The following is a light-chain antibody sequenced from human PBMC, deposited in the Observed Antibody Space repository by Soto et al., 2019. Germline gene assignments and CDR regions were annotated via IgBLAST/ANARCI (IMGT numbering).Light chain of an antibody. CDR2: EVS. CDR1: SSDVGGYNY. V-gene: IGLV2-14*01. Sequence: QSVLTQPASVSGSPGQSITISCTGTSSDVGGYNYVSWSQQRPGKAPQLMIYEVSNRPSGVSNRFSGSKSGNTASLTIYGLQAEDEADYYCSSYTSSSTYVFGTGTKVTVL. J-gene: IGLJ1*01. CDR3: SSYTSSSTYV.